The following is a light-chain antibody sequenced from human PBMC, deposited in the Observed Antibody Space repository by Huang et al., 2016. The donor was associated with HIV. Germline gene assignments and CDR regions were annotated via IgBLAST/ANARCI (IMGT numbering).Light chain of an antibody. V-gene: IGKV3-15*01. J-gene: IGKJ1*01. CDR2: GAS. Sequence: EIVMTQSPATLSVSPGERATLACRASQSVSSNLAWYQQKPGQAPRLLIYGASTRATGIPARFRGSGSGTEFTLTISSLQSEDFAVYYCQQYNNWPPCTFGQGTKVEIK. CDR1: QSVSSN. CDR3: QQYNNWPPCT.